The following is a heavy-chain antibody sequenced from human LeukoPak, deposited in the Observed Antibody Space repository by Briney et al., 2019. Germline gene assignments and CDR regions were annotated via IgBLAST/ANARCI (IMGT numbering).Heavy chain of an antibody. CDR1: GFTFSGYA. D-gene: IGHD3-22*01. V-gene: IGHV3-23*01. Sequence: GGSLRLSCAASGFTFSGYAMSWVRQAPGKGLEWVSAISGSGGSTYFADSVKGRFTISRDNSKNTLYLQMNSLRAEDTAVYYCAKDATAYYYDTSGYYSFDYWGQGTLVTVSS. CDR2: ISGSGGST. CDR3: AKDATAYYYDTSGYYSFDY. J-gene: IGHJ4*02.